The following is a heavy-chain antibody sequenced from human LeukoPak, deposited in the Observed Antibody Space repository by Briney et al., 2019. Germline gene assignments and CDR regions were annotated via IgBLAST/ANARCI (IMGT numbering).Heavy chain of an antibody. D-gene: IGHD5-18*01. CDR1: GYTFTSYD. CDR3: ARMDTAMVRVFDY. V-gene: IGHV1-2*04. Sequence: ASVKVSCKASGYTFTSYDINWVRQATGQGLEWMGWINPNSGGTNYAQKFQGWVTMTRDTSISTAYMELSRLRSDDTAVYYCARMDTAMVRVFDYWGQGTLVTVSS. J-gene: IGHJ4*02. CDR2: INPNSGGT.